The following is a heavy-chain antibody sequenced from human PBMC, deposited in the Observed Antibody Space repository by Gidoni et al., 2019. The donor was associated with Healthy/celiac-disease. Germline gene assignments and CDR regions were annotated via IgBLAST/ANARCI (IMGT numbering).Heavy chain of an antibody. Sequence: QVQLVQSGAEVKKPGASVKVSCKASGYTFTGYYMHWVRQAPGQGREWMGWINPNSGGTNDAQKLQGRVTMTRDTSISTAYMELSRLRSDDTAVYYCASGLGGVIVIIDYWGQGTLVTVSS. D-gene: IGHD3-16*02. CDR3: ASGLGGVIVIIDY. CDR2: INPNSGGT. V-gene: IGHV1-2*02. J-gene: IGHJ4*02. CDR1: GYTFTGYY.